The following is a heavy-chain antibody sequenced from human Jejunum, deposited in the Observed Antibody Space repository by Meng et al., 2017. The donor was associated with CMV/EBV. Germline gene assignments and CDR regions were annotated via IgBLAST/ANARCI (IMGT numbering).Heavy chain of an antibody. CDR2: INPNTGGT. J-gene: IGHJ4*02. Sequence: SGYTFTGLHIQWVRQAPGQGLEWVGWINPNTGGTNYAQNFQGRVSITSDTSITTAYLDLSRLKSDDTAVYYCARAHPTVGATTDYWGQGTLVTVSS. D-gene: IGHD1-26*01. CDR3: ARAHPTVGATTDY. V-gene: IGHV1-2*02. CDR1: GYTFTGLH.